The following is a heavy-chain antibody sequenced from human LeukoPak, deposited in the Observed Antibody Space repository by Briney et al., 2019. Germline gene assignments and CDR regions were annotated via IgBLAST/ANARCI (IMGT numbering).Heavy chain of an antibody. Sequence: SETLSLTCTVSGGSISNSNYYWGWVRQPPERGLEWLGSISYSGTAYYNPSLRSRVTVSRDTSKNQFSLNLNSVTAADTAVYYCVRVRTGSISDHWGQGILVIVSS. D-gene: IGHD2-8*02. CDR3: VRVRTGSISDH. V-gene: IGHV4-39*07. CDR1: GGSISNSNYY. CDR2: ISYSGTA. J-gene: IGHJ4*02.